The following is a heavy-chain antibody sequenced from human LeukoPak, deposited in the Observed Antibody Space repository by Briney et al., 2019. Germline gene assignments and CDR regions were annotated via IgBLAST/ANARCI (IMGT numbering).Heavy chain of an antibody. Sequence: PSETLSLTCTVSGGSISSSSYYWGWIRQPPGKGLEWIGSIYYSGSTYYNPSLKSRVTISVDTSKNQFSLKLSSVTAADTAVYYCARGTAMDVWGQGTTVTVSS. CDR3: ARGTAMDV. J-gene: IGHJ6*02. CDR1: GGSISSSSYY. V-gene: IGHV4-39*07. CDR2: IYYSGST. D-gene: IGHD2-2*01.